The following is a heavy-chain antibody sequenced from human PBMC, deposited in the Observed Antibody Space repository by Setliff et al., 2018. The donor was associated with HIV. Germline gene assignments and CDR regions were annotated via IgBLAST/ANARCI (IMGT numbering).Heavy chain of an antibody. D-gene: IGHD2-2*01. CDR2: IAWTDAK. CDR1: GLSLSTSGVG. V-gene: IGHV2-70*11. CDR3: ARIYGLSPPV. Sequence: SGPTLVNPTQTLTLTCTFSGLSLSTSGVGVGWIRQPPGKALEWLARIAWTDAKNYNTSLKTRLTVSWDTSKNQVVLTMTNMDPVDTGTYYCARIYGLSPPVWGQGTQVTVSS. J-gene: IGHJ4*02.